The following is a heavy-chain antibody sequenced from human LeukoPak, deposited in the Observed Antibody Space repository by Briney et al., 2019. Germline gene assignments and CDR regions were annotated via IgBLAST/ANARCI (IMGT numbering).Heavy chain of an antibody. J-gene: IGHJ2*01. CDR3: ARDKTADGDYLPWYFDL. CDR2: IYHSGST. CDR1: GGSISSGGYS. D-gene: IGHD4-17*01. V-gene: IGHV4-30-2*01. Sequence: PSETLSLTCAVSGGSISSGGYSWSWIRQPPGKGLEWIGYIYHSGSTYYNPSLKSRVTISVDRSKNQFSLKLSSVTAADTAVYYCARDKTADGDYLPWYFDLWGRGTLVTVSS.